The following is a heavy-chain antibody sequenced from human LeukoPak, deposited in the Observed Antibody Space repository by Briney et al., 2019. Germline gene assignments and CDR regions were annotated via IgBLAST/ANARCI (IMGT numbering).Heavy chain of an antibody. Sequence: GRSLRLSCAASGFSFSVHGMHWVRQAPGKGLEWVAGLWSDGSHQYYVDSVKGRFTVSRNNSRETLYLQMNSLRAEDTAVYYCARAYSGYDGDYFDYWGQGTLVTVSS. CDR3: ARAYSGYDGDYFDY. CDR2: LWSDGSHQ. D-gene: IGHD5-12*01. J-gene: IGHJ4*02. V-gene: IGHV3-33*01. CDR1: GFSFSVHG.